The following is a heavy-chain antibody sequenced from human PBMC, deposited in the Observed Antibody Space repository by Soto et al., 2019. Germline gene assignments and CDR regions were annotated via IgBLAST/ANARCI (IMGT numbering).Heavy chain of an antibody. CDR3: ARDYITDSGSYESGHGAFDI. CDR2: ISSSSSTI. D-gene: IGHD1-26*01. V-gene: IGHV3-48*02. J-gene: IGHJ3*02. CDR1: GFTFSSYS. Sequence: GESLKISCAASGFTFSSYSMNWVRQAPGRGLEWVSYISSSSSTIYYADSVKGRFTISRDNAKNSLYLQMNSLRDEDTAVYYCARDYITDSGSYESGHGAFDIWGQGTMVTVSS.